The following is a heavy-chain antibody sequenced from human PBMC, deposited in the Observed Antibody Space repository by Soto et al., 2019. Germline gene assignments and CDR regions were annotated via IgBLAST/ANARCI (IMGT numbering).Heavy chain of an antibody. CDR2: IYYSGST. CDR1: GGSVSSGLYY. V-gene: IGHV4-31*03. Sequence: QVQLQESGPGLVKPSQTLSLICSVSGGSVSSGLYYWNWIRQHPGRGLEWIGSIYYSGSTYYSPSLKSRVTISVDTSRNQFSLKLSSVTAADTAVYYCARTSRSGYYLSVRYFDYWGQGTLVTVSS. J-gene: IGHJ4*02. D-gene: IGHD3-3*01. CDR3: ARTSRSGYYLSVRYFDY.